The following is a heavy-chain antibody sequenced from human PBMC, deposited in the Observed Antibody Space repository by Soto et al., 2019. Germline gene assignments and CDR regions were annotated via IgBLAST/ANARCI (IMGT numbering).Heavy chain of an antibody. D-gene: IGHD1-1*01. CDR2: ISYDGSNK. J-gene: IGHJ4*02. V-gene: IGHV3-30*03. Sequence: GWSLRLSCASSVFTFSSYGMHWVRQAPGKGLEWVAVISYDGSNKYYADSVKGRFTISRDNSKNTLYLQMNSLRAEDTAVYYCALLRTFDYWGQGTLVTVSS. CDR3: ALLRTFDY. CDR1: VFTFSSYG.